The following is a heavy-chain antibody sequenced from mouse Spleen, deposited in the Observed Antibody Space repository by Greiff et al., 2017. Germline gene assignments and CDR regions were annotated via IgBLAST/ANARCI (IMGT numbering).Heavy chain of an antibody. CDR2: IYPRSGNT. V-gene: IGHV1-81*01. J-gene: IGHJ2*01. D-gene: IGHD1-1*01. CDR1: GYTFTSYG. CDR3: AREGWNGRDWFAY. Sequence: VQLVESGAELARPGASVKLSCKASGYTFTSYGISWVKQRTGQGLEWIGEIYPRSGNTYYNEKFKGKATLTADKSSSTAYMELRSLTSEDSAVYFCAREGWNGRDWFAYWGQGTTLTVSS.